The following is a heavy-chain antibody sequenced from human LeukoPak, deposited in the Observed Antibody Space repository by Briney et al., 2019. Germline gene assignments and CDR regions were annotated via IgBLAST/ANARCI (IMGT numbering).Heavy chain of an antibody. CDR2: INPNSGGT. Sequence: VASVKVSCKASGYTFTGCYMHWVRQAPGQGLEWMGWINPNSGGTNYAQKFQGRVTMTRDTSISTAYMELSRLRSDDTAVYYCAREAARDYDFWSGLLISDAFDIWGQGTMVTVSS. CDR3: AREAARDYDFWSGLLISDAFDI. D-gene: IGHD3-3*01. J-gene: IGHJ3*02. V-gene: IGHV1-2*02. CDR1: GYTFTGCY.